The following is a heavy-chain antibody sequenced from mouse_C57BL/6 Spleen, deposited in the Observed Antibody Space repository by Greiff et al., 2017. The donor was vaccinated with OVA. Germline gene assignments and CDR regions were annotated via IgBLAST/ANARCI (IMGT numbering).Heavy chain of an antibody. D-gene: IGHD1-1*01. V-gene: IGHV5-17*01. Sequence: DVMLVESGGGLVKPGGSLKLSCAASGFTFSDYGMHWVRQAPEKGLEWVAYISSGSSTIYYADTVKGRFTISRDNAKNTLFLQMTSLRSEDTAMYYCARGGSSYGWFAYWGQGTLVTVSA. CDR1: GFTFSDYG. CDR2: ISSGSSTI. J-gene: IGHJ3*01. CDR3: ARGGSSYGWFAY.